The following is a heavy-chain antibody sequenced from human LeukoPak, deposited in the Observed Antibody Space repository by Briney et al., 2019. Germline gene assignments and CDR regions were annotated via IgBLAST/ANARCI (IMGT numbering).Heavy chain of an antibody. CDR3: ASGDSSGWYGAFDY. Sequence: PGGSLRLSCAASGFTFSNYWMTWVRQAPGKGLEWVANINRDGSERYYVDSVKGRFTISRDDAKNSLYLQMNSLRAEDTAVYYCASGDSSGWYGAFDYWGQGTLVTVSS. CDR1: GFTFSNYW. J-gene: IGHJ4*02. V-gene: IGHV3-7*03. D-gene: IGHD6-19*01. CDR2: INRDGSER.